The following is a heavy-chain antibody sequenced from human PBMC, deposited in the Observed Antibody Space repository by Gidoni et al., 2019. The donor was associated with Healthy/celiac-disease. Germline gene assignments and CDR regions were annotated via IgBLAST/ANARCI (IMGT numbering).Heavy chain of an antibody. CDR3: AKGSTPQQLARYYYYYMDV. CDR2: ISGSGGST. CDR1: GFTFSSYA. J-gene: IGHJ6*03. V-gene: IGHV3-23*01. Sequence: EVQLLESGGGLVQPGGSLRLSCAASGFTFSSYAMSWVRQAPGKGLEWVSAISGSGGSTYYADSVKGRFTISRDNSKNTLYLQMNSLRAEDTAVYYCAKGSTPQQLARYYYYYMDVWGKGTTVTVSS. D-gene: IGHD6-13*01.